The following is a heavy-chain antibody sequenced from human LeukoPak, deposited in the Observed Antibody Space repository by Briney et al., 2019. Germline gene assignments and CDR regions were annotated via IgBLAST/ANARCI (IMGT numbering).Heavy chain of an antibody. CDR3: ARGIDYQLPTRYYFDY. V-gene: IGHV4-38-2*01. J-gene: IGHJ4*02. CDR1: RYSISNDYY. CDR2: IYPSGTT. Sequence: SETLSLTCAVSRYSISNDYYWGWMRQPPGRGLEWIGSIYPSGTTYYNPSLKSLAAMSVDTSKNQFSLNLTSVTAADTAVYYCARGIDYQLPTRYYFDYWGQGTLVTVSS. D-gene: IGHD2-2*01.